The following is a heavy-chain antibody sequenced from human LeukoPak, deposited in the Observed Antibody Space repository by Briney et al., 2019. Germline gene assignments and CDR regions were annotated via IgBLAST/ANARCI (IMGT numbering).Heavy chain of an antibody. CDR2: ISQSGST. V-gene: IGHV4-38-2*01. D-gene: IGHD6-19*01. J-gene: IGHJ4*02. Sequence: SETLTLICPVSGYSISSGYYWGWIRQPPGKGLEWIGRISQSGSTYYNPSLKSRVTISVDTSKNQVSLKFNSVTATDTAVYYCARHRYPGCADYFDCWGQGTLVTVSS. CDR3: ARHRYPGCADYFDC. CDR1: GYSISSGYY.